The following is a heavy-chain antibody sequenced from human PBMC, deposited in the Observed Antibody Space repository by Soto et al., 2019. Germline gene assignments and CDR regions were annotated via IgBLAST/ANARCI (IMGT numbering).Heavy chain of an antibody. D-gene: IGHD2-15*01. CDR3: ARDEWGVAAPPHYYFDY. J-gene: IGHJ4*02. CDR2: IWYDGSNK. V-gene: IGHV3-33*01. CDR1: GFTFSSYG. Sequence: GGSLRLSCAASGFTFSSYGMHWVRQAPGKGLEWVAVIWYDGSNKYYADSVKGRFTISRDNSKNTLYLQMNSLRAEDTAVYYCARDEWGVAAPPHYYFDYWGQGTLVTVSS.